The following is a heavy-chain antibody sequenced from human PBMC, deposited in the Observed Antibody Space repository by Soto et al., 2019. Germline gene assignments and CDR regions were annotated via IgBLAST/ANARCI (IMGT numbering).Heavy chain of an antibody. CDR1: GYTLTGHY. V-gene: IGHV1-2*02. D-gene: IGHD3-16*01. Sequence: ASVKVSSKATGYTLTGHYVNWARQAPGQGLEWMGWINPDNGVPNYAQKFQGRVTLSRDTSINTAYMELSRLTSDDTAMYYCARTDYLFSTLTYYFDYWGQGTLVTVSS. J-gene: IGHJ4*02. CDR2: INPDNGVP. CDR3: ARTDYLFSTLTYYFDY.